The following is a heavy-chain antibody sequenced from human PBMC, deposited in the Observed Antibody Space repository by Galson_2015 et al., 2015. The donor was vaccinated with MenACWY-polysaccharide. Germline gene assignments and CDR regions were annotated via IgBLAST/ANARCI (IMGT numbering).Heavy chain of an antibody. CDR2: ISYGGDSQ. CDR1: GFSVSHFG. CDR3: AKVMTYLYQYIDV. Sequence: SLRLSCAASGFSVSHFGMHWVRQAPGKGLEWVAVISYGGDSQYYGDSVRGRFTISTDNSNNKLYLQMTSLTTEDTAVYYCAKVMTYLYQYIDVWGQGTTVIVSS. J-gene: IGHJ6*03. D-gene: IGHD2-2*01. V-gene: IGHV3-30*18.